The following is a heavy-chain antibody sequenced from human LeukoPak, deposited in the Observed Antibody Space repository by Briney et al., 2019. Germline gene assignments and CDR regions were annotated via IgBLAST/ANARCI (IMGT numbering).Heavy chain of an antibody. CDR1: GYTLTELS. J-gene: IGHJ6*04. D-gene: IGHD5-18*01. CDR3: ATYHPDTAMLAGMAV. Sequence: ASVKVSCKVSGYTLTELSMHWVRQAPGKGLEWMGGFDPEDGETIYAQKFQGRVTMTEDTSTDTAYMELSSLRSEDTAVYYCATYHPDTAMLAGMAVWGKGTTVTVSS. CDR2: FDPEDGET. V-gene: IGHV1-24*01.